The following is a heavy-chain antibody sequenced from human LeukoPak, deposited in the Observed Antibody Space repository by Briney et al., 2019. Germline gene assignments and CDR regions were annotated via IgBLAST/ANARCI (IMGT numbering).Heavy chain of an antibody. Sequence: GGSLRLSCAASGFTFSNHAMSWVRQTPGKGRQWVSVISGSGRTTEYADSVKGRFTISRDNSKSTLSLQMNSLRVEDTAIYYCAKNVVVKRYIDYWGRGTLVTVSS. D-gene: IGHD2-15*01. V-gene: IGHV3-23*01. CDR1: GFTFSNHA. CDR3: AKNVVVKRYIDY. J-gene: IGHJ4*02. CDR2: ISGSGRTT.